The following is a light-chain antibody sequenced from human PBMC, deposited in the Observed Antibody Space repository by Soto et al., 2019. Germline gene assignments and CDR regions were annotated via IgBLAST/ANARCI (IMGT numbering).Light chain of an antibody. V-gene: IGKV1-5*01. J-gene: IGKJ4*01. CDR2: DTS. CDR1: QSVSDW. CDR3: QQFNHYPLT. Sequence: IQMTQSPSTLSASVGDRVTVTCRASQSVSDWLAWYQQKPGNPPKLLIYDTSRLESAVPSRFSGSGSGTDFTLTISSLQPEDFATYYCQQFNHYPLTFGGGTKVDIK.